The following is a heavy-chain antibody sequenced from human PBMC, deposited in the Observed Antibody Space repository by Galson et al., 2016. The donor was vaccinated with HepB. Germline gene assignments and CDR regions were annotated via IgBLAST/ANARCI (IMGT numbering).Heavy chain of an antibody. Sequence: SLRLSCAASGFTLSNYAMHWVRQAPGKGLEWVAIISYDGSNKYYADPVKGRFTISRDNSKNTLYLQMNSLRADDTGVYYCARGDRYGPNFYYYYYMDVWDKGTTVIVSS. J-gene: IGHJ6*03. V-gene: IGHV3-30*04. CDR3: ARGDRYGPNFYYYYYMDV. CDR2: ISYDGSNK. D-gene: IGHD5-18*01. CDR1: GFTLSNYA.